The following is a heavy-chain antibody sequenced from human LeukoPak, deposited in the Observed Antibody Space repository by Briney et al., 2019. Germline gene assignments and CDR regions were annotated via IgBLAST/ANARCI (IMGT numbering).Heavy chain of an antibody. D-gene: IGHD1-14*01. CDR3: ARARNSGRPALDF. Sequence: GGSLRLSCAACGFTLISNCMDWVRQTPGKGLDWVAFTRYDESKTFYGDSVRGRFTISRDNSKNTLYLQMNSLTTYDSAVYYYARARNSGRPALDFWGEGTLVTVSS. CDR1: GFTLISNC. CDR2: TRYDESKT. J-gene: IGHJ4*02. V-gene: IGHV3-30*02.